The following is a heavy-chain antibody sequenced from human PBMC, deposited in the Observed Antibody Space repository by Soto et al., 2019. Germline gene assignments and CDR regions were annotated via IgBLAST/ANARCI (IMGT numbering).Heavy chain of an antibody. CDR2: IWYDGSNK. CDR3: ARARPSIVVVPAALDY. V-gene: IGHV3-33*01. Sequence: GGSLRLSCAASGFTFSSYGMHWVRQAPGKGLEWVAVIWYDGSNKYYADSVKGRFTISRDNSKNTLYLQMNSLRAEDTAVYYCARARPSIVVVPAALDYWGQGTLVTVSS. J-gene: IGHJ4*02. D-gene: IGHD2-2*01. CDR1: GFTFSSYG.